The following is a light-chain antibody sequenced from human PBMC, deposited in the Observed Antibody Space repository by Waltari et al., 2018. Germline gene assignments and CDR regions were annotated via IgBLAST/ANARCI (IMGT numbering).Light chain of an antibody. CDR2: DVH. CDR3: TSYTRSSTYV. CDR1: SSDVGGYNY. V-gene: IGLV2-14*03. J-gene: IGLJ1*01. Sequence: QSALTQPASVSGSPGQSITIPCTGTSSDVGGYNYVSWYQQHPGKAPKLMIYDVHIRPSGVSDRFSGSKSGNTASLTISGLQSEDEADYYCTSYTRSSTYVFGTGTKVTVL.